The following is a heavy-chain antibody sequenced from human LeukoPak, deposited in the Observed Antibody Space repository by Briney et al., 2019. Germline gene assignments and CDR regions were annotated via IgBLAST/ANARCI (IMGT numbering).Heavy chain of an antibody. CDR1: GGSISSYY. J-gene: IGHJ4*02. V-gene: IGHV4-59*01. CDR2: IHYSGST. CDR3: ARVRDRSSYFYDLDY. D-gene: IGHD3-22*01. Sequence: SETLSLTCTVSGGSISSYYWSWIRQPPGKGLEWIGCIHYSGSTNYNPSLKSRVTISVDTSKNQFSLKLSSVTAADTAIYYRARVRDRSSYFYDLDYWGQGTLVTVSS.